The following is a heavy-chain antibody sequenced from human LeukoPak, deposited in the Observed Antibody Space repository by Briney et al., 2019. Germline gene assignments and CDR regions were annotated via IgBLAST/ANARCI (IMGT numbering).Heavy chain of an antibody. J-gene: IGHJ4*02. CDR2: IWHDGSHK. D-gene: IGHD3-10*01. V-gene: IGHV3-33*01. CDR3: ARGIFGSGSYPDF. Sequence: GRSLRLSCAASGFAFNTYAMHWVRQAPGQGLEWVALIWHDGSHKFYSNSVRGQFTISRDNSKNTVSLQMNNLRPEDTAVYYCARGIFGSGSYPDFWGQGTLVTVSS. CDR1: GFAFNTYA.